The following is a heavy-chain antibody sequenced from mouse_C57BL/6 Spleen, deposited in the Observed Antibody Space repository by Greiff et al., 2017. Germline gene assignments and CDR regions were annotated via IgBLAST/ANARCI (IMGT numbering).Heavy chain of an antibody. J-gene: IGHJ4*01. D-gene: IGHD1-1*01. CDR2: LDPENGDP. Sequence: EVHLVESGAELVRPGASVKLSCTASGFNIKDDYMPWVKQRPEQGLEWIGWLDPENGDPEYASKFQGKATITADTSSNTAYLQRSSLTSEDTAVYCCTHYGNIYYAMDYWGQGTSVTVSS. V-gene: IGHV14-4*01. CDR3: THYGNIYYAMDY. CDR1: GFNIKDDY.